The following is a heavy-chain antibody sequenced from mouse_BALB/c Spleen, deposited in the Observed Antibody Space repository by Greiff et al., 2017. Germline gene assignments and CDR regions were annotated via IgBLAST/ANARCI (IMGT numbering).Heavy chain of an antibody. V-gene: IGHV2-9*02. D-gene: IGHD1-1*01. CDR1: GFSLTSYG. Sequence: VKLMESGPGLVAPSQSLSITCTVSGFSLTSYGVHWVRQPPGKGLEWLGVIWAGGSTNYNSALMSRLSISKDNSKSQVFLKMNSLQTDDTAMYYCARGYGSSNYYAMDYWGQGTSVTVSS. CDR3: ARGYGSSNYYAMDY. J-gene: IGHJ4*01. CDR2: IWAGGST.